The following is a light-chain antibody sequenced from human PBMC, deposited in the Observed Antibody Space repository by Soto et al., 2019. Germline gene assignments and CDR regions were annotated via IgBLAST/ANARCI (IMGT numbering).Light chain of an antibody. CDR2: GAS. CDR3: QEYSDWWT. J-gene: IGKJ1*01. Sequence: EIVMTQSPATLSVSPGERATLSCRASQSVSSNLAWHQQKPGQSHRLLIYGASTRATGIPARFSGSGSGTDCTLTISSLQSEDLGVYYCQEYSDWWTFGQGTKVEIK. V-gene: IGKV3-15*01. CDR1: QSVSSN.